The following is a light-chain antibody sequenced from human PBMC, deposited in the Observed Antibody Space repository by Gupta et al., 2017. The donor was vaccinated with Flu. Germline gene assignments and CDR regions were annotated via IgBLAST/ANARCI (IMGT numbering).Light chain of an antibody. J-gene: IGKJ1*01. CDR1: QSINSY. CDR2: AAS. Sequence: DIQMTQPPSSLSASVGDRVTITCRASQSINSYLNWYQQKPGKVPKVLIYAASGLQSGVPPRFSGSGSGTAFTFTISSLQPEDFATYYCQQSYSIPWTFGQGTKVEIK. V-gene: IGKV1-39*01. CDR3: QQSYSIPWT.